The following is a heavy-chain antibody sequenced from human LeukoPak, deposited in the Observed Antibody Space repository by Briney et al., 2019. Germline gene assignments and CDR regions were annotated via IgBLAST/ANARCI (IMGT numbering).Heavy chain of an antibody. Sequence: SETLSLTCTVSGGSISSYYWSWIRQPPGKGLEWIGYIPYSWSTNYNPPLKSRVTISVDTSKNQFSLKLSSVTAADTAVYYCARAVYCSGGSCYSDYYYGMDVWGRGTTVTVSS. CDR1: GGSISSYY. CDR3: ARAVYCSGGSCYSDYYYGMDV. D-gene: IGHD2-15*01. CDR2: IPYSWST. J-gene: IGHJ6*02. V-gene: IGHV4-59*01.